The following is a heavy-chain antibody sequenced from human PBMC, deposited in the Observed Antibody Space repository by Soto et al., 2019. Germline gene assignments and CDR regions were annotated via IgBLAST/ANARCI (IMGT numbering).Heavy chain of an antibody. Sequence: VQLVESGGVAVQPGGSLRLSCAASGFSFGDYAMHWVRHAPGKGLEWVSLIDGDGIKTYYADSVKGRFTISRDNSKNSLYLQMNSLRAEDTALYYCAKDDGSASYFYYYYGMDVWGQGTTVTVSS. D-gene: IGHD3-10*01. CDR2: IDGDGIKT. J-gene: IGHJ6*02. CDR3: AKDDGSASYFYYYYGMDV. V-gene: IGHV3-43D*04. CDR1: GFSFGDYA.